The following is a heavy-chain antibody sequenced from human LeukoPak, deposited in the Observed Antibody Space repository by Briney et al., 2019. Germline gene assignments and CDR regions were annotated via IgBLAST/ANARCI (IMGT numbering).Heavy chain of an antibody. D-gene: IGHD2-2*01. CDR3: ASAQKLLSYYYYYGMDV. V-gene: IGHV4-59*12. Sequence: SETLSLTCTVSGGSISSYYWSWIRQPPGKGLEWIGYIYYSGSTNYNPSLKSRVTISVDTSKNQFSLKLSSVTAADTAVYYCASAQKLLSYYYYYGMDVWGQGTTVTVSS. J-gene: IGHJ6*02. CDR2: IYYSGST. CDR1: GGSISSYY.